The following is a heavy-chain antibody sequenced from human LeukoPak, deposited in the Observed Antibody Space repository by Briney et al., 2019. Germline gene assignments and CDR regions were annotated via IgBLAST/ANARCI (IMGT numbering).Heavy chain of an antibody. CDR3: ARGRRDPTSDIVVVPAAVDTAMVIRLDY. J-gene: IGHJ4*02. CDR2: INHSGST. CDR1: GGSFSGYY. V-gene: IGHV4-34*01. D-gene: IGHD2-2*01. Sequence: SETLSLTCAVYGGSFSGYYWSWIRQPPGKGLEWIGEINHSGSTNYNPSLKSRVTISVGTSKNQFSLKLSSVTAADTAVYYCARGRRDPTSDIVVVPAAVDTAMVIRLDYWGQGTLVTVSS.